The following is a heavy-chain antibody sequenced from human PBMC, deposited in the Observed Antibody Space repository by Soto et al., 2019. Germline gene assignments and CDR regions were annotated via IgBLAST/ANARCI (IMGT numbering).Heavy chain of an antibody. J-gene: IGHJ3*02. CDR3: ARDLWYSSGWEGVPDAFDI. CDR1: GFTFTSFY. V-gene: IGHV1-46*01. D-gene: IGHD6-19*01. Sequence: ASVKVSCKASGFTFTSFYMHWVRQAPGQGPEWMGIMHPYGGSTGYAQKFQGRVTLTRDTSTRTDYMELSSLRSDDTAVYYCARDLWYSSGWEGVPDAFDIWGQGTMVTVSS. CDR2: MHPYGGST.